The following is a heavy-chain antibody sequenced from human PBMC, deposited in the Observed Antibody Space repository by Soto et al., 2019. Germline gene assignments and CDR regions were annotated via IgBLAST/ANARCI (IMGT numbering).Heavy chain of an antibody. D-gene: IGHD2-2*01. CDR1: GYPFTSYG. CDR3: ARDHRGIVVVPAGYGMDV. CDR2: ISAYNGNT. J-gene: IGHJ6*02. V-gene: IGHV1-18*04. Sequence: ASVQVSCKASGYPFTSYGISWVRQAPGQGLEWMGWISAYNGNTNYAQKLQGRVTMTTDTSTSTAYMELRSLRSDDTAVYYCARDHRGIVVVPAGYGMDVWGQGTTVTVSS.